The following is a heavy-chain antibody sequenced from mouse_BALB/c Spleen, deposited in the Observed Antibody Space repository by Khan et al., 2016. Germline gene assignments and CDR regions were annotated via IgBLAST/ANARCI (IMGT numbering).Heavy chain of an antibody. D-gene: IGHD1-1*01. CDR1: GYTFTSYW. CDR2: INPSTGYT. CDR3: ASYYYSSSYSAMDY. J-gene: IGHJ4*01. Sequence: QVQLKQSGAELAKPGASVKMSCKASGYTFTSYWMHWVKQRPGQGLEWIGYINPSTGYTEYNQKFKEKATLTADQSSSTAYMQLSSLTSEDSAFYYCASYYYSSSYSAMDYWGQGTSVTVSS. V-gene: IGHV1-7*01.